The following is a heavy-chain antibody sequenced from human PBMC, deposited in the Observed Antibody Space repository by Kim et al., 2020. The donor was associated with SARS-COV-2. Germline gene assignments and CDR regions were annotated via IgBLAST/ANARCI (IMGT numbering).Heavy chain of an antibody. CDR3: ARDMNPTVYDY. V-gene: IGHV1-3*01. Sequence: YSQKFQGRVTISRDTSANTAYMELRSLTSEDTAVYYCARDMNPTVYDYWGQGTLVTVSS. D-gene: IGHD4-4*01. J-gene: IGHJ4*02.